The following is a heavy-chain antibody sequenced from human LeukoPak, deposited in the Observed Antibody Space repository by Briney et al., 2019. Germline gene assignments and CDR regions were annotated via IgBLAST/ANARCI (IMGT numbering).Heavy chain of an antibody. Sequence: GGSLRLSCAASGFSFSSYAMSWVRQAPGKGLEWVSGISGSGGSTYYADSVEGRFTISRDNSKNTLYLQMNSLRAEDMAVYYCAKDAPYYDILTGYFDYWGQGTLVTVSS. V-gene: IGHV3-23*01. CDR2: ISGSGGST. D-gene: IGHD3-9*01. CDR3: AKDAPYYDILTGYFDY. CDR1: GFSFSSYA. J-gene: IGHJ4*02.